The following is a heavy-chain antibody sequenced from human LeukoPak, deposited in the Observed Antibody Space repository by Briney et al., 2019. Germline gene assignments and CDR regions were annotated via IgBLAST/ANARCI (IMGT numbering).Heavy chain of an antibody. D-gene: IGHD6-6*01. Sequence: PGGSLRLSCAASGFTFSDYYMSWIRQAPGKGLEWVSYISTGSSYTNFADSVRGRFTISRDNAKNSLYLQMNSLRAEDTAVYYCAGDSRARRIDYWGQGTLVTVSS. V-gene: IGHV3-11*05. CDR3: AGDSRARRIDY. J-gene: IGHJ4*02. CDR1: GFTFSDYY. CDR2: ISTGSSYT.